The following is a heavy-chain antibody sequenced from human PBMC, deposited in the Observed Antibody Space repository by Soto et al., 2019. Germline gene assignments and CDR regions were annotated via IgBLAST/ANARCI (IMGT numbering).Heavy chain of an antibody. V-gene: IGHV3-23*01. Sequence: GGSLRLSCAASGFTFSSYAMSWVRQAPGKGLEWVSAISGSGGSTYYADSVKGRFTISRDNSKNTLYLQMNSLRAEDTTVYYCAKGPDSNDPQYYYYYYMDVWGKGTTVTVSS. D-gene: IGHD4-4*01. J-gene: IGHJ6*03. CDR2: ISGSGGST. CDR1: GFTFSSYA. CDR3: AKGPDSNDPQYYYYYYMDV.